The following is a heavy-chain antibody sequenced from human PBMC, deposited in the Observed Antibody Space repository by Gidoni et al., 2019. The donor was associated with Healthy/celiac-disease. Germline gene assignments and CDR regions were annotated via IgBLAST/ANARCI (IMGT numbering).Heavy chain of an antibody. V-gene: IGHV3-21*01. D-gene: IGHD2-2*01. Sequence: EVQLVESGGGLVKPGGSLRLSCAASGFTFSSYSMNWVRQAPGKGLEWVSSISSSSSYIYYADSVKGRFTISRDNAKNSLYLQMNSLRAEDTAVYYCARDNIVVVPAAKNDAFDIWGQGTMVTVSS. CDR3: ARDNIVVVPAAKNDAFDI. J-gene: IGHJ3*02. CDR1: GFTFSSYS. CDR2: ISSSSSYI.